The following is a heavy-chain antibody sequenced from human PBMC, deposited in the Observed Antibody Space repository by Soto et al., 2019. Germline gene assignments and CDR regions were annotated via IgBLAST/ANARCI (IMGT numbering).Heavy chain of an antibody. CDR3: ARDGGHLMSYGMDV. Sequence: GGSLRLSCAASGFTFSSYGMHWVRQAPGKGLEWVAVIWYDGSNKYYADSVKGRFTISRDNSKNTLYLQMNSLRAEDTAVYYCARDGGHLMSYGMDVWGQGTTVTVSS. V-gene: IGHV3-33*01. D-gene: IGHD2-15*01. CDR2: IWYDGSNK. J-gene: IGHJ6*02. CDR1: GFTFSSYG.